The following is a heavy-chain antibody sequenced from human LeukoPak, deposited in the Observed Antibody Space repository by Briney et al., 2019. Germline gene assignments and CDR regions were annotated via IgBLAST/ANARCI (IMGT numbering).Heavy chain of an antibody. CDR2: ISGSGGDT. CDR1: GFTFSNYA. J-gene: IGHJ4*02. V-gene: IGHV3-23*01. CDR3: AKGRSGTYYLHDY. Sequence: GGSLRLSCAASGFTFSNYAMSWVRQAPGKGLEWVSSISGSGGDTYYADSMEGRFSISRDNSKNTLYLQITSLRAEDTAVYYCAKGRSGTYYLHDYWGQGTLVTVS. D-gene: IGHD3-10*01.